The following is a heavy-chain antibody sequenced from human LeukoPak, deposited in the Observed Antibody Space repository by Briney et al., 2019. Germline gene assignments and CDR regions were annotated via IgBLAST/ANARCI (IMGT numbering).Heavy chain of an antibody. V-gene: IGHV1-2*02. CDR3: ARVMSSGWYFGFDS. CDR2: INPNSGGT. J-gene: IGHJ5*01. CDR1: GYTFTGYY. Sequence: GASVKVSCKASGYTFTGYYMHWVRQAPGQGLEWMGWINPNSGGTNYARKFQGRVTMTRDTSISTAYMELSRLRSDDTAVYYCARVMSSGWYFGFDSWRQATLVTVSS. D-gene: IGHD6-19*01.